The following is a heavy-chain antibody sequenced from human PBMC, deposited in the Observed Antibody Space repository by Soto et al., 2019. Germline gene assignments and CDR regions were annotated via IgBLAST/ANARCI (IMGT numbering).Heavy chain of an antibody. CDR1: GFTVSSNY. Sequence: EVQLVETGGGLIQPGGSLRLSCAASGFTVSSNYMSWVRQAPGKGLEWVSVIYSGGSTYYADSVKGRFTISRDNSKNTLYLQMNSLRAEDTAVYYCAEIIVGATRVDYWGQGTLVTVSS. D-gene: IGHD1-26*01. V-gene: IGHV3-53*02. CDR3: AEIIVGATRVDY. CDR2: IYSGGST. J-gene: IGHJ4*02.